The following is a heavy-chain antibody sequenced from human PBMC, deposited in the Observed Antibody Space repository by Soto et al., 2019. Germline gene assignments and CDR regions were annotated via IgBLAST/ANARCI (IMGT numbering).Heavy chain of an antibody. J-gene: IGHJ4*02. D-gene: IGHD6-19*01. CDR3: ARCYPVAVSEYFDY. CDR2: IYTSGST. CDR1: GGSISSYY. V-gene: IGHV4-4*07. Sequence: KTSETLSLTCTVSGGSISSYYWSWIRQPAGKGLEWIGRIYTSGSTNYNPSLKSRVTMSVDTSKNQFSLKLSSVTAADTAVYYCARCYPVAVSEYFDYWGQGTLVTVSS.